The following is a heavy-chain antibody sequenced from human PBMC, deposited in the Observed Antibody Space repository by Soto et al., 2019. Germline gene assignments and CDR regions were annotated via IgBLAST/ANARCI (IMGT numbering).Heavy chain of an antibody. CDR2: ISYDGSNK. D-gene: IGHD2-15*01. CDR1: GFTFSSYA. CDR3: ARDEDIVVVVAATPVFGAFDI. V-gene: IGHV3-30-3*01. Sequence: GGSLRLSCAASGFTFSSYAMHWVRQAPGKGLEWVAVISYDGSNKYYADSVKGRFTISRDNSKNTLYLQMNSLRAEDTAVYYCARDEDIVVVVAATPVFGAFDIWGQGTMVTVSS. J-gene: IGHJ3*02.